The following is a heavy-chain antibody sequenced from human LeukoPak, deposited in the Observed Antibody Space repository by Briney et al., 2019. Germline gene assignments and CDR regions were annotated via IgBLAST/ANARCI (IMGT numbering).Heavy chain of an antibody. CDR1: GFTFSSYS. CDR3: ARRGAHEY. CDR2: ISSSSNTI. Sequence: GGSLRLSCAASGFTFSSYSMNWVRQAPGKGLEWVSYISSSSNTIYYADSVKGRFTISRDNAKNSLYLQMNSLRAEDTAVYYCARRGAHEYWGQGTLVTVSS. V-gene: IGHV3-48*01. J-gene: IGHJ4*02. D-gene: IGHD1-26*01.